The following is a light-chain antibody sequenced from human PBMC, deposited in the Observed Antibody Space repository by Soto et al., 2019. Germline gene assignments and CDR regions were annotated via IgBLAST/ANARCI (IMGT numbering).Light chain of an antibody. CDR2: DAS. Sequence: DIQMTQSPSTLSASVGDRVTITCRASQSIGRWLAWYQQKPGKAPKLLIYDASSLESGVPSRFSGSGSGTEFTLTISSLPPDDFATYFCQQYNSFTWTFGQGTKV. CDR3: QQYNSFTWT. V-gene: IGKV1-5*01. J-gene: IGKJ1*01. CDR1: QSIGRW.